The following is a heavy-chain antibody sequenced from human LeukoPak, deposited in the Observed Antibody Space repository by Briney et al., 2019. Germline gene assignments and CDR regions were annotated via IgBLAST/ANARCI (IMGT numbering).Heavy chain of an antibody. CDR1: GFXSSSSA. D-gene: IGHD6-13*01. CDR2: IWYDGSNK. V-gene: IGHV3-33*08. CDR3: ARGPQYSSSYDY. J-gene: IGHJ4*02. Sequence: GGSLRLSGAAPGFXSSSSATSWVRQGPGKGLEGVAVIWYDGSNKYYADSVKGRFTISRDNSKNTLYLQMNSLRAEDTAVYYCARGPQYSSSYDYWGQGTLVIVSS.